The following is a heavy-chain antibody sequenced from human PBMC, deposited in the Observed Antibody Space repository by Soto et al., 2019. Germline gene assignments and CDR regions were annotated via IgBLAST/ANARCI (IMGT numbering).Heavy chain of an antibody. J-gene: IGHJ4*02. CDR3: ARERNRCDFDY. V-gene: IGHV1-69*12. CDR1: GGTFSSYA. D-gene: IGHD2-8*01. Sequence: QVQLVQSGAEVKKPGSSVKVSCKASGGTFSSYAISWVRQAPGQGLEWMAGIIPLFGTANYAQKFQGRVTITAEETTSAAYMDLTSLRCEDAAVYYCARERNRCDFDYWGQGTLVTVSS. CDR2: IIPLFGTA.